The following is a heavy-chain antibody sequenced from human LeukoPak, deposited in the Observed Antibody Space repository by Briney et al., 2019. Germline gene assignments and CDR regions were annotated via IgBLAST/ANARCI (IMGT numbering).Heavy chain of an antibody. CDR2: MNPNSGNT. J-gene: IGHJ6*03. CDR1: GYTFTSYD. V-gene: IGHV1-8*03. CDR3: ARRGIVVVPAAMDYYYYMDV. Sequence: ASVKVSCKASGYTFTSYDINWVRQATGQGLEWMGWMNPNSGNTGYAQKFQGRVTITRNTSISTAYMELSSLRSEDTAVYYCARRGIVVVPAAMDYYYYMDVWGKGTTVTVSS. D-gene: IGHD2-2*01.